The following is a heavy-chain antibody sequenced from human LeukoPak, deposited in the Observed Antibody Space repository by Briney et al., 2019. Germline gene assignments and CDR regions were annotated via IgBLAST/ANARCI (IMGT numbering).Heavy chain of an antibody. CDR2: IKNDGGST. J-gene: IGHJ5*02. V-gene: IGHV3-74*01. CDR3: ARSDWFDP. Sequence: GGSLRLSCAASGFTLGGYWMHWLRQAPGKGLVWVSRIKNDGGSTTYADSVKGRFTISRDNAKNTLYLQMNSLRAEDTAVYYCARSDWFDPWGQGTLVTVSS. CDR1: GFTLGGYW.